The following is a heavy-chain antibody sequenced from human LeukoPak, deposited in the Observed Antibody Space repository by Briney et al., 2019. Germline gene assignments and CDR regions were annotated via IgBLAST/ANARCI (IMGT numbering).Heavy chain of an antibody. D-gene: IGHD6-19*01. CDR3: ALRQFQWLVHGEYFQH. CDR1: GYSISSGYY. V-gene: IGHV4-38-2*02. Sequence: SETLSLTCTVSGYSISSGYYWGWIRQPPGKGLEWIGSIYHSGSTYYNPSLKSRVTISVDTSKNQFSLKLSSVTAADTAVYYCALRQFQWLVHGEYFQHWGQGTLVTVSS. J-gene: IGHJ1*01. CDR2: IYHSGST.